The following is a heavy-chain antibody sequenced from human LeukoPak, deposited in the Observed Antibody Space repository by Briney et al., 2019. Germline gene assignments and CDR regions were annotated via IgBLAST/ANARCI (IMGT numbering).Heavy chain of an antibody. J-gene: IGHJ5*02. D-gene: IGHD4-17*01. CDR3: ARVLVTVTYRNWFDP. CDR1: GYSISSGYY. CDR2: IYHSGST. Sequence: PSETLSLTCTVSGYSISSGYYWGWIRQPPGKGLEWIGSIYHSGSTYYNPSLKSRVTISVDTSKNQFSLKLSSVTAADTAVYYCARVLVTVTYRNWFDPWGQGTLVTVSS. V-gene: IGHV4-38-2*02.